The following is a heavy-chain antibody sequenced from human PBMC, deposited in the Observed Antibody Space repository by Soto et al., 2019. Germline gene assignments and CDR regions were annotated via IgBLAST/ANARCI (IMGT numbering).Heavy chain of an antibody. CDR1: GGSISSYY. D-gene: IGHD3-22*01. V-gene: IGHV4-59*01. CDR2: IYYSGST. CDR3: ARETPLYYYDSSGYFGY. J-gene: IGHJ4*02. Sequence: PSETLSLTCTVSGGSISSYYWSWIRQPPGKGLEWIGYIYYSGSTNYNPSLKSRVTISVDTSKNQLSLKLSSVTAADTAVYYCARETPLYYYDSSGYFGYWGQGTLVTVSS.